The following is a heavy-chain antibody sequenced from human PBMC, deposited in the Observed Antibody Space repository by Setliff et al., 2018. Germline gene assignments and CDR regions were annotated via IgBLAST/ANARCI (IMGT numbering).Heavy chain of an antibody. CDR2: IYHNGNT. CDR1: GGSISPYF. V-gene: IGHV4-59*01. J-gene: IGHJ4*02. CDR3: ARDNTIVGATDY. D-gene: IGHD1-26*01. Sequence: SETLSLTCTVSGGSISPYFWSWIRQPPGKGLEWIGYIYHNGNTNFNPSLKTRVTMSVDPSKNQFALNLRSVTAADTAVYFCARDNTIVGATDYWGQGTLVTVSS.